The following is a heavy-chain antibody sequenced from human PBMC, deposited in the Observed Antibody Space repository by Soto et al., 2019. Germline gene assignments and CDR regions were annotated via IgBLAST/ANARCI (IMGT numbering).Heavy chain of an antibody. CDR2: ISGSGGST. CDR1: GFTFSSYA. D-gene: IGHD3-16*01. CDR3: AKDLLRHLGEFDAFDI. J-gene: IGHJ3*02. Sequence: EVQLLESGGGLVQPGGSLRLSCAASGFTFSSYAMSWVRQAPGKGLEWVSGISGSGGSTYYADSVKGRFTISRDNSKNTLYLQMNSLRAEDTAVYYCAKDLLRHLGEFDAFDIWGQGTMVTVSS. V-gene: IGHV3-23*01.